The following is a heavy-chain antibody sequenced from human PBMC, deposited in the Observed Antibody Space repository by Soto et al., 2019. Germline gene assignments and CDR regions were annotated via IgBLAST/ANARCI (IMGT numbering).Heavy chain of an antibody. D-gene: IGHD2-21*02. Sequence: QVQLVQSGGEVKRPGASVKVSCKASGYDFERFPITWVRQARGQGLEWMGLISPYSGSRYYAEKFQGRVTMTTDTSTSTAYMELRSLTSDDTAVYFCAREQYELGDLYYVDYWGQGTLVTVSS. J-gene: IGHJ4*02. V-gene: IGHV1-18*04. CDR1: GYDFERFP. CDR2: ISPYSGSR. CDR3: AREQYELGDLYYVDY.